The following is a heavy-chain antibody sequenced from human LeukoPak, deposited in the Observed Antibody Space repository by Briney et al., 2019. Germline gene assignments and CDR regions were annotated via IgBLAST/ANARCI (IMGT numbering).Heavy chain of an antibody. CDR1: GFTFSSYG. Sequence: GGSLRLSCAASGFTFSSYGMHWVRQAPGKGLEWVSVIWYDGGNKYYADSVKGRFSISRDNSKNTLYLQMNSLRAEDTAVYYCAREGSGANSLAYWGQGTLVTVSS. CDR2: IWYDGGNK. V-gene: IGHV3-33*01. CDR3: AREGSGANSLAY. J-gene: IGHJ4*02. D-gene: IGHD4/OR15-4a*01.